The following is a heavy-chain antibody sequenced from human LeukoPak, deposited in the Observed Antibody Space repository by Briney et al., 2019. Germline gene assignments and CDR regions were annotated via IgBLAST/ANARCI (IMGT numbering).Heavy chain of an antibody. V-gene: IGHV3-74*01. CDR3: VRDGVGAPPFDY. J-gene: IGHJ4*02. CDR1: GFTFSSNW. CDR2: IKGDGSST. D-gene: IGHD1-26*01. Sequence: PGGSLRLSCAASGFTFSSNWMHWVRQAPGKGLVWVSRIKGDGSSTSYADSVKGRFTISRDNAKNTLFLQINSLRAEDTAVYYCVRDGVGAPPFDYWGQGALVTVSS.